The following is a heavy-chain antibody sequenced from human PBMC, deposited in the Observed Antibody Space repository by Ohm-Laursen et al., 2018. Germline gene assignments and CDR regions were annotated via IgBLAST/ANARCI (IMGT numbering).Heavy chain of an antibody. D-gene: IGHD3-22*01. V-gene: IGHV3-23*01. J-gene: IGHJ4*02. CDR2: ISGSGGTI. CDR1: GFTFSSYA. CDR3: ARGEDMIVVVSSFDY. Sequence: SLRLSCAASGFTFSSYAMSWVRQAPGKGLEWVSAISGSGGTIYYADSVKGRFTISRDNAKNSLYLQMNSLRAEDTAVYYCARGEDMIVVVSSFDYWGQGTLVTVSS.